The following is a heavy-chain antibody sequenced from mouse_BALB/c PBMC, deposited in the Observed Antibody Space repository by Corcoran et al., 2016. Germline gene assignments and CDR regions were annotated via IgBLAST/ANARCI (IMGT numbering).Heavy chain of an antibody. Sequence: QIQLVQSGPELKKPGETVKISCKASGYTFTNYGMNWVKQAPGKGLKWMGWINTDTGEPTYADDFKGRFALPLETYASTAYLQINNLTNEDTATYFCARYYGNPGWDQGTTLTVSS. CDR3: ARYYGNPG. J-gene: IGHJ2*01. CDR1: GYTFTNYG. CDR2: INTDTGEP. V-gene: IGHV9-3-1*01. D-gene: IGHD2-1*01.